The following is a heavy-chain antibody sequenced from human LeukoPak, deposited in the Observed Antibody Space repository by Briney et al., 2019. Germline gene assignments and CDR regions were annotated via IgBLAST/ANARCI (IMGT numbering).Heavy chain of an antibody. D-gene: IGHD1-1*01. J-gene: IGHJ4*02. Sequence: ASVKVSCKASGYTFSDYYTHWVRHAPGQGHELMGWINPNRGGTRYAQHFQRRVTMTRDTSIGTVYLEMSTLRSDDTAVYYCARDLSTSSNWELDYWGQGTLVTVSS. V-gene: IGHV1-2*02. CDR1: GYTFSDYY. CDR3: ARDLSTSSNWELDY. CDR2: INPNRGGT.